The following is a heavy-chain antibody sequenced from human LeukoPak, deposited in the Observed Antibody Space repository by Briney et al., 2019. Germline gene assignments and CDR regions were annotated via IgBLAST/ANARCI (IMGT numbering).Heavy chain of an antibody. Sequence: GGSLRLSCAASGFTFSSYWMSWVRQAPGKGLEWVANIKQDGSEKYSADSVKGRFTISRDNAENSLYLQMNSLRVEDTAFYYCARDLAYSRLDYWGQGMLVTVSS. CDR3: ARDLAYSRLDY. V-gene: IGHV3-7*01. CDR2: IKQDGSEK. CDR1: GFTFSSYW. J-gene: IGHJ4*02. D-gene: IGHD5-18*01.